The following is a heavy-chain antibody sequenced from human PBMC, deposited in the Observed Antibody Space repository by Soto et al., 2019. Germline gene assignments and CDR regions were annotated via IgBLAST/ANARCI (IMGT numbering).Heavy chain of an antibody. Sequence: QVPLVQSGAEVKKPGASVKVSCKASGYTFTSYAMHWVRQAPGQRLEWMGWINAGNGNTKYSQKFQGRVTITRDTSASTAYMELTSLRSEDTAVYYCARDSAYSSGWYGWFVPWGQGTLVTVSS. CDR3: ARDSAYSSGWYGWFVP. CDR2: INAGNGNT. CDR1: GYTFTSYA. D-gene: IGHD6-19*01. V-gene: IGHV1-3*01. J-gene: IGHJ5*02.